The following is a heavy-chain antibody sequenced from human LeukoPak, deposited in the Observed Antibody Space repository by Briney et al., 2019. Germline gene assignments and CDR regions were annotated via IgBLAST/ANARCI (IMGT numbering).Heavy chain of an antibody. Sequence: PGRSLRLSCAASGYTFSNYGIHWVRQAPGKGLEWVAVIWSDGSNKYYADSVKGRFTISRDNSKNTLDLQMDSLRADDTAVYYCRRDWSGGSSGYIDYWGHGTLVTVSS. CDR2: IWSDGSNK. CDR3: RRDWSGGSSGYIDY. V-gene: IGHV3-33*01. D-gene: IGHD3-22*01. CDR1: GYTFSNYG. J-gene: IGHJ4*01.